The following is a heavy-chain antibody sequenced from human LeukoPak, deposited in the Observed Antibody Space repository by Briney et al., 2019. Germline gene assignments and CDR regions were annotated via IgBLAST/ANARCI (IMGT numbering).Heavy chain of an antibody. CDR3: ARQVYSSSWSYYFDY. CDR2: TYYSGNP. CDR1: GGSISNYY. J-gene: IGHJ4*02. D-gene: IGHD6-13*01. V-gene: IGHV4-59*01. Sequence: SETLSLTCTVSGGSISNYYWYWMRQPPGKGLEWIAYTYYSGNPNYNPSLKSRATISVDTSKNQFSLKLSSVTAADTAVYYCARQVYSSSWSYYFDYWGQGTLVTVSS.